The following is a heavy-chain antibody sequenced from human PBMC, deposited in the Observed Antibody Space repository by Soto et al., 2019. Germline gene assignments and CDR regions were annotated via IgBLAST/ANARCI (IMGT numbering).Heavy chain of an antibody. Sequence: GSLRLSRAASGFDFSSHDMNWVRRAPGKGLEWIAYINRRGVTHYADSVEGRFSISRDNAQNALFLQMYSLRDEDTAVYYCARDAAEINSYYIDFWGQGVLVTVSS. D-gene: IGHD3-16*01. CDR3: ARDAAEINSYYIDF. V-gene: IGHV3-48*02. J-gene: IGHJ4*02. CDR1: GFDFSSHD. CDR2: INRRGVT.